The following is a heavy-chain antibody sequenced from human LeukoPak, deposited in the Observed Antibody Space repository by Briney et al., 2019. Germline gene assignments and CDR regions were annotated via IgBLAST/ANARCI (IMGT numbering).Heavy chain of an antibody. J-gene: IGHJ4*02. CDR3: ASSWIQLWLRGSFDY. CDR1: GYTFTSYG. CDR2: ISAYNGNT. D-gene: IGHD5-18*01. V-gene: IGHV1-18*01. Sequence: ASVKVSCKASGYTFTSYGISWVRQAPGQGLEWMGWISAYNGNTNYAQKLQGRVTITTDESTSTAYMELSSLRSEDTAVYYCASSWIQLWLRGSFDYWGQGTLVTVSS.